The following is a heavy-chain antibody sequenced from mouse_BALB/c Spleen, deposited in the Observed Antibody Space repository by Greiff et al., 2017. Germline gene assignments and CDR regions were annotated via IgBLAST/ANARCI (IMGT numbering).Heavy chain of an antibody. V-gene: IGHV1S81*02. J-gene: IGHJ2*01. Sequence: QVQLQQSGAELVKPGASVKLSCKASGYTFTSYYMYWVKQRPGQGLEWIGEINPSNGGTNFNEKFKSKATLTVDKSSSTAYMQLSSLTSEDSAVYYCTREGDEGNYFDYWGQGTTLTVSS. CDR2: INPSNGGT. CDR3: TREGDEGNYFDY. CDR1: GYTFTSYY. D-gene: IGHD3-3*01.